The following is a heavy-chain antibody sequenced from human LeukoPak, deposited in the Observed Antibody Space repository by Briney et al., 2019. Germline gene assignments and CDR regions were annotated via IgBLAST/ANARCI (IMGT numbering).Heavy chain of an antibody. CDR2: IYSSGST. D-gene: IGHD6-19*01. V-gene: IGHV4-4*07. CDR3: ARHFSSGWSDS. J-gene: IGHJ5*01. Sequence: PSETLSLTCTVSGGSISSYYWTWIRQPAGKGLEWIGRIYSSGSTDWNPSLKSRVTMSVDTSKNLFSLRLTSLTAADTAVYYCARHFSSGWSDSWGQGTLVTVSS. CDR1: GGSISSYY.